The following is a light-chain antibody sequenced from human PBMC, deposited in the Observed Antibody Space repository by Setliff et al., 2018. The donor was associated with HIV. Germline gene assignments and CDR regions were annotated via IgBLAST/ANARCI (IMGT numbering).Light chain of an antibody. CDR2: DVT. CDR3: CSFVGSDSWM. V-gene: IGLV2-23*02. J-gene: IGLJ3*02. Sequence: QSVLTQPASVSGPPGQSITIPCTGSSSDVGYYESVSWYQHHPGEVPKLIIYDVTKRPSGVSSSFSGSKSGNTASLTISGLHSEAEADYYCCSFVGSDSWMFGGGTKVTVL. CDR1: SSDVGYYES.